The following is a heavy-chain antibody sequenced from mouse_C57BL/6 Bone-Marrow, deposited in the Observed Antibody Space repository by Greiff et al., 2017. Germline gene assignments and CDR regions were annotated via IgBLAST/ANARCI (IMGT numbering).Heavy chain of an antibody. CDR2: INPGCGGT. CDR1: GYAFTNYL. CDR3: ARSKGSFPMDD. Sequence: VELQQSGAELVRPGTSVKVSFKASGYAFTNYLIEWVKQRPGQGLEWIGVINPGCGGTYYNEKFKGKATLTADKSSSTAYMQHSSLTSEDAAVYFCARSKGSFPMDDWGQGTSVTVYS. J-gene: IGHJ4*01. V-gene: IGHV1-54*01. D-gene: IGHD1-1*01.